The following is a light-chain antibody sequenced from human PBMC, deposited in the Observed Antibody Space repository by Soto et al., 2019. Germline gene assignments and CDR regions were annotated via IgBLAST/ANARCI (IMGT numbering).Light chain of an antibody. Sequence: QSALTQPASVSGSPGQSITISCTGTSSDIGNYDFVSWYQQVPGTAPKAMIYEVSSRPSGVSNRFSGSKSGNTASLTISGPQSEDEAYYDCSSYTTSTSFILFGGGTKVTVL. CDR2: EVS. CDR1: SSDIGNYDF. J-gene: IGLJ2*01. V-gene: IGLV2-14*01. CDR3: SSYTTSTSFIL.